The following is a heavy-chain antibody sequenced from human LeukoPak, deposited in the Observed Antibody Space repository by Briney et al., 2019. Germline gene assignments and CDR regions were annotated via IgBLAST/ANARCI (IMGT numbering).Heavy chain of an antibody. CDR1: GFTFSSYW. CDR2: IKQDGSEK. J-gene: IGHJ4*02. V-gene: IGHV3-7*01. Sequence: GGSLRLSCAASGFTFSSYWMSWVRQAPGKGLEWVANIKQDGSEKYYVASVKGRFTISRDNAKNSLYLQMHSLRAEDTAVYYCASLSYYDFWSGYYTDYWGQGTLVTVSS. CDR3: ASLSYYDFWSGYYTDY. D-gene: IGHD3-3*01.